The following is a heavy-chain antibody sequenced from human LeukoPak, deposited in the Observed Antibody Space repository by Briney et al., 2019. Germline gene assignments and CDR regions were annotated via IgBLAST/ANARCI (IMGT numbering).Heavy chain of an antibody. J-gene: IGHJ4*02. Sequence: PSETLSLTCAVYGGSFSGYYWSWIRQPPGKGLEWIGEINHSGSTNYNPSLKSRVTISVDTSKNQFSLKLSSVTAADTAVYYCEMGELSSTTDYWGQGTLVTVSS. V-gene: IGHV4-34*01. D-gene: IGHD3-16*02. CDR1: GGSFSGYY. CDR2: INHSGST. CDR3: EMGELSSTTDY.